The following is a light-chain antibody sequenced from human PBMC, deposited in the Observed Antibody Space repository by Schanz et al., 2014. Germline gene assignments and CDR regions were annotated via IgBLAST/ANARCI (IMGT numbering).Light chain of an antibody. V-gene: IGKV3-20*01. CDR1: QSVSSSY. CDR2: GAS. Sequence: EIEMTQSPATLSVSPGERATLSCRASQSVSSSYLAWYQQKPGQAPRLLIYGASNRATGIPDRFSGSGSGTDFTLTISRLEPEDFAVYYCQQHPPITFGQGTRLDIK. J-gene: IGKJ5*01. CDR3: QQHPPIT.